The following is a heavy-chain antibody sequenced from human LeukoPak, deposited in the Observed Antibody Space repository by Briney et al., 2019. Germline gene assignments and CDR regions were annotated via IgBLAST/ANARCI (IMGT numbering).Heavy chain of an antibody. D-gene: IGHD3-10*01. CDR2: IISSGGST. Sequence: PGGSLRLSCSASGFTFSSYAMHWVRQAPGKGLEYVSAIISSGGSTYYADSVKGRFTSSRDNSKNTLSQQMNSLRTEDTAVFYCAKGSGGSGSFYNHFDCWGQGTLVTVSS. CDR3: AKGSGGSGSFYNHFDC. CDR1: GFTFSSYA. J-gene: IGHJ4*02. V-gene: IGHV3-64*04.